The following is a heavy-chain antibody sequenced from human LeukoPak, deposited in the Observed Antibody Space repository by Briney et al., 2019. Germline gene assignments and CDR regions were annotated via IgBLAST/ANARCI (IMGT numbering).Heavy chain of an antibody. D-gene: IGHD6-19*01. J-gene: IGHJ5*02. CDR1: LYTFTSYY. CDR3: AREGLAVAGPGDWFDP. CDR2: INPSGGST. V-gene: IGHV1-46*03. Sequence: SVQVSRLPSLYTFTSYYMHWLRQAPAQGLEWMGIINPSGGSTSYAQKFQGRVTITMDTYTSTVYMELSSLRSEDTAVYYCAREGLAVAGPGDWFDPWGQGTLVTVSS.